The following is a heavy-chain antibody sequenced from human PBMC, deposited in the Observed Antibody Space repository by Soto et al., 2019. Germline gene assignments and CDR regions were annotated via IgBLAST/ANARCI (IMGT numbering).Heavy chain of an antibody. Sequence: QVQLVQSGAEVKKPGASVKVSCKASGYTFTNYDINWVRQAPGQGLEWMGWMSPGSGNTGYPQKFQGRISLTRETSKSTAFMEMSSLRSEDTAVYYCARNLYGSGGFEAWGQGTLVTVSS. V-gene: IGHV1-8*01. J-gene: IGHJ5*02. CDR3: ARNLYGSGGFEA. CDR2: MSPGSGNT. CDR1: GYTFTNYD. D-gene: IGHD3-10*01.